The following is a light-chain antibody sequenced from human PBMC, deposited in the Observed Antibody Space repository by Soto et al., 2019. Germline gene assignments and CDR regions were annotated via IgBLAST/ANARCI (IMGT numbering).Light chain of an antibody. CDR1: QSVNNW. V-gene: IGKV1-5*03. CDR2: EAS. CDR3: QQYKRYRLFT. Sequence: DIQMTQSPSTLSASVGDRVTITCRASQSVNNWLAWFQQKPGKAPKLLIYEASNLESGVPSRFSGSGSGTEFTLTISSLQPDDFATYYCQQYKRYRLFTFGPGTKVHIK. J-gene: IGKJ3*01.